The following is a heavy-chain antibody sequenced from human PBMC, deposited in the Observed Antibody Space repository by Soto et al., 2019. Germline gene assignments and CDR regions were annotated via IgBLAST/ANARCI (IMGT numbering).Heavy chain of an antibody. Sequence: RSLRVSCAASGFTFSSYGMHWVRQAPGKGLEWVAVISYDGSNKYYADSVKGRFTLSRDNSKNTLYLQMNSLRAEDTAVYYCAKEGDQYDRNYYYYGMDVWGQGTGVTVSS. J-gene: IGHJ6*02. D-gene: IGHD3-16*01. CDR3: AKEGDQYDRNYYYYGMDV. CDR2: ISYDGSNK. V-gene: IGHV3-30*18. CDR1: GFTFSSYG.